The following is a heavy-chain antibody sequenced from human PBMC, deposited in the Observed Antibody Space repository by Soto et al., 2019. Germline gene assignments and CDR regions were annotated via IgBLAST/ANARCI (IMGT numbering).Heavy chain of an antibody. CDR3: AKDRTTVVTPLRY. Sequence: PGGSLRLSCAASGFTFSSYAMSWVRQAPGKGLEWVSGISGSGGSTYYADSAKGRFTISRDHSKTTLYVQMNSLRAEDTAVYYCAKDRTTVVTPLRYCGQATLVTVS. CDR2: ISGSGGST. V-gene: IGHV3-23*01. J-gene: IGHJ4*02. D-gene: IGHD4-17*01. CDR1: GFTFSSYA.